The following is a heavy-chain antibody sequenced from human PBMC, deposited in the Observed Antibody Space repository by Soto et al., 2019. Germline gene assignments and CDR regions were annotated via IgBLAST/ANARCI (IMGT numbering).Heavy chain of an antibody. CDR2: IWYDGSNK. D-gene: IGHD2-15*01. J-gene: IGHJ4*02. Sequence: QVQLVESGGGGVQPGRSLRLSCAASGFTFGSYGMHWVRQAPGKGLEWVAVIWYDGSNKYYADSVKGLFTISRDNSKNTLYLQMNSLRAEDTAVYYCARDGYCSGGSCYSVPVFDYWGQGTLVTVSS. CDR3: ARDGYCSGGSCYSVPVFDY. CDR1: GFTFGSYG. V-gene: IGHV3-33*01.